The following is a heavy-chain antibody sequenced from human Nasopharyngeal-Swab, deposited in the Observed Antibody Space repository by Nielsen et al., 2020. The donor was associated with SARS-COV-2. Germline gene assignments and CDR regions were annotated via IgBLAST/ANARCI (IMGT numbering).Heavy chain of an antibody. Sequence: SETLSLTCAASGYSISSGYYWGCIRQPPGKGLEWIGSIYHSGSTYYNPSLKSRVTISVDTSKNQFSLKLSSVTAADTAVYYCARRTRYSNYAYYYMDVWGKGTTVTVSS. CDR1: GYSISSGYY. CDR3: ARRTRYSNYAYYYMDV. V-gene: IGHV4-38-2*01. J-gene: IGHJ6*03. CDR2: IYHSGST. D-gene: IGHD4-11*01.